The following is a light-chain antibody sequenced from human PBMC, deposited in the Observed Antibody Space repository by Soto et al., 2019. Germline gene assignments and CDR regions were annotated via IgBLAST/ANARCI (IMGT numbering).Light chain of an antibody. CDR3: YSAADNNLGV. J-gene: IGLJ3*02. V-gene: IGLV3-27*01. CDR2: KDS. CDR1: VLAKKY. Sequence: SYELTQPSSVSVPPGQTARITCSGDVLAKKYARWFQQKPGQAPVLVIYKDSERPSGIPERFSGSSSGTTVTLTISGAQVEDEADYYCYSAADNNLGVFGGGTEVTVL.